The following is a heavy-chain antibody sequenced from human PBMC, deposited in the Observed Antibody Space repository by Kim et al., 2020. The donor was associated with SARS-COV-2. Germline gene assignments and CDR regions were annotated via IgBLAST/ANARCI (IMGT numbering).Heavy chain of an antibody. V-gene: IGHV1-46*01. D-gene: IGHD6-13*01. CDR3: ARDEGSWYLFDY. Sequence: SNEQKFQGRVSMTRDTSTSTVYMELSSRRSEDTAVYYCARDEGSWYLFDYWGQGTLVTVSS. J-gene: IGHJ4*02.